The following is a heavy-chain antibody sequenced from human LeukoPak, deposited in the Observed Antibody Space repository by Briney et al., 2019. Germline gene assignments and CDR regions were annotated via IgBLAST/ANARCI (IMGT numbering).Heavy chain of an antibody. D-gene: IGHD3-22*01. J-gene: IGHJ4*02. V-gene: IGHV3-23*01. CDR3: AKVPVTMIVVVITPEDDY. Sequence: PGGSLRLSYAASGFTFSSYAMSWVRQAPGKGLEWVSAISGSGGSTYYADSVKGRFTISRDNSKNTLYLQMNSLRAEDTAVYYCAKVPVTMIVVVITPEDDYWGQGTLVTVSS. CDR1: GFTFSSYA. CDR2: ISGSGGST.